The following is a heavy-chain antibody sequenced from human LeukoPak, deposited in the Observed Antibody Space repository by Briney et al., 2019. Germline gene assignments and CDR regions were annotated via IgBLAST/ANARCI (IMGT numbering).Heavy chain of an antibody. CDR1: GGSISSYY. V-gene: IGHV4-59*12. CDR2: IYYSGST. J-gene: IGHJ5*02. D-gene: IGHD3-10*01. CDR3: ARVNTLIRRIGWFDP. Sequence: PSETLSLTCTVSGGSISSYYWSWIRQPPGKGLEWIGYIYYSGSTNYNPSLKSRVTISVDTSKNQFSLKLSSVTAADTAVYYCARVNTLIRRIGWFDPWGQGILVTVSS.